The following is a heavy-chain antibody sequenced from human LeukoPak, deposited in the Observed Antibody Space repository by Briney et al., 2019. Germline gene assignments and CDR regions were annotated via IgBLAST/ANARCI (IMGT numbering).Heavy chain of an antibody. CDR1: GYTFTGYY. V-gene: IGHV1-2*02. CDR3: ARGLPHPYYYDSSGAY. J-gene: IGHJ4*02. D-gene: IGHD3-22*01. CDR2: INPNSGGT. Sequence: GASVKVSCKASGYTFTGYYMHWVRQAPGQGLEWMGWINPNSGGTNYAQKLQGRVTMTTDTSTSTAYMELRSLRSDDTAVYYCARGLPHPYYYDSSGAYWGQGTLVTVSS.